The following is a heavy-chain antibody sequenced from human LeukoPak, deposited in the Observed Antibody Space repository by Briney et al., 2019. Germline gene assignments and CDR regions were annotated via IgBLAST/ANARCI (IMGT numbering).Heavy chain of an antibody. CDR2: ITSSSSSI. V-gene: IGHV3-21*01. CDR1: GXXXXXXX. D-gene: IGHD1-1*01. Sequence: GGSLRLSCAXXGXXXXXXXXXXXXXXXXXXLXXVXSITSSSSSIXYAXSXKGRFTISRDNAKNSLYLQMNSLRAEDTXVYYCANTKQFEYWGQGTLVTVSS. CDR3: ANTKQFEY. J-gene: IGHJ4*02.